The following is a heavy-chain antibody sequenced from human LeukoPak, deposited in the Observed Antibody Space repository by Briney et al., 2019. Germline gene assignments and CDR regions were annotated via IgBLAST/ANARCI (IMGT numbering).Heavy chain of an antibody. CDR1: GYTFTGYY. CDR3: ARDTARITIFGVAKYMDV. J-gene: IGHJ6*03. CDR2: INPNSGGT. D-gene: IGHD3-3*01. V-gene: IGHV1-2*02. Sequence: ASVKVSCKASGYTFTGYYMHWVRQAPGQGLEWMGWINPNSGGTNYAQKFQGRVTMTRDTSISTAYMERSRLRSDDTAVYYCARDTARITIFGVAKYMDVWGKGTTVTVSS.